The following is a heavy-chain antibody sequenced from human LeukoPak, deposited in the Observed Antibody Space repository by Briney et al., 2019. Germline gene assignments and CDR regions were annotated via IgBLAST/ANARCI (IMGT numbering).Heavy chain of an antibody. J-gene: IGHJ3*02. CDR2: IKQDGSEK. CDR3: VKTMTGYFSDGFDI. V-gene: IGHV3-7*03. D-gene: IGHD3-9*01. CDR1: GFTFSSYW. Sequence: GGSLRLSCAASGFTFSSYWMSWVRQAPGKGLEWVANIKQDGSEKYYVDSVKGRFTISRDNAKNSLYLQMNSLRAEDTAVYWCVKTMTGYFSDGFDIWGQGTMVTVSS.